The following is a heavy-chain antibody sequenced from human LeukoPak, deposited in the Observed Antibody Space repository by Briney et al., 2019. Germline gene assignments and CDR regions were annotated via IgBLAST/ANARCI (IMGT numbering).Heavy chain of an antibody. CDR3: AGSRTKLSHDY. V-gene: IGHV3-48*01. D-gene: IGHD1-14*01. J-gene: IGHJ4*02. Sequence: PGGSLRLPCAASGFTFSSYSMNWVRQAPGKGLEWVSYISSSSSTIYYADSVKGRFIISRDNAKNSLYLQMNSLRAEDTAVYYCAGSRTKLSHDYWGQGTLVTVSS. CDR2: ISSSSSTI. CDR1: GFTFSSYS.